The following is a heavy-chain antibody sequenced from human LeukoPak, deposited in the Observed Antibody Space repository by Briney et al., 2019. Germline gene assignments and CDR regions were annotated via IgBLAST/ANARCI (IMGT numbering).Heavy chain of an antibody. CDR3: ARERQVVYYFDN. CDR2: IHTSGST. V-gene: IGHV4-4*07. CDR1: GGSISSYY. Sequence: SETLSLTCTVSGGSISSYYWNWIRQPAGKGLEWIGRIHTSGSTNYNPSLKSRVTMSVDTSKNQFSLNLKSVTAADTAVYYCARERQVVYYFDNWGQGTLVTVSS. J-gene: IGHJ4*02. D-gene: IGHD2-15*01.